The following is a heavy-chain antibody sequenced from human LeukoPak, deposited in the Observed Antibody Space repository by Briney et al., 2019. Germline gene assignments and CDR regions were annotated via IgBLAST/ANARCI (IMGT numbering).Heavy chain of an antibody. CDR3: ARDRLPYWYFDL. CDR2: IYTSGST. CDR1: GGSISSYY. D-gene: IGHD2-15*01. J-gene: IGHJ2*01. V-gene: IGHV4-4*07. Sequence: SETLSLTCTVSGGSISSYYWSWIRQPAGKGLEWIGRIYTSGSTNYNPSLKSRVTMSRDTSKNQFSLQLTSVTAADTAVYYCARDRLPYWYFDLWGRGTLVTVSS.